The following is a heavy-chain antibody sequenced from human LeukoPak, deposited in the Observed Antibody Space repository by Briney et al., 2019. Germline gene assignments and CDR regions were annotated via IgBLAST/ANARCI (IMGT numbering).Heavy chain of an antibody. V-gene: IGHV4-59*08. D-gene: IGHD6-13*01. Sequence: SETLSLTCTVSGGSISSYYWSWIRQPPGKGLEWIGYIYYSGSTNYNPSLKSRVTISVDTSKNQFSLKLGSVTAADTAVYYCARRTGSDSSSSSWFDPWGQGTLVTVSS. CDR3: ARRTGSDSSSSSWFDP. CDR1: GGSISSYY. CDR2: IYYSGST. J-gene: IGHJ5*02.